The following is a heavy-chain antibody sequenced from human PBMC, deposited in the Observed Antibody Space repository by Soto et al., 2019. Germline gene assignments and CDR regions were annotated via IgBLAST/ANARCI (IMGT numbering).Heavy chain of an antibody. CDR1: GFTFSSYA. V-gene: IGHV3-23*01. J-gene: IGHJ4*02. CDR2: ISGRDGST. CDR3: AKVVLVADTPAAIYYFDY. Sequence: EVQLLESGGGLVQPGGSLRLSCSASGFTFSSYAMSWVRQAPGKGLEWVSAISGRDGSTYYADSVKGRFTISGDIFKNTLYLQMNSLTAGDTAVYYCAKVVLVADTPAAIYYFDYWGQGTLVTVSS. D-gene: IGHD2-15*01.